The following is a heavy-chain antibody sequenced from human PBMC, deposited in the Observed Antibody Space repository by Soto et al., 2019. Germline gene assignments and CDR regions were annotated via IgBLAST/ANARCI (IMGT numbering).Heavy chain of an antibody. V-gene: IGHV6-1*01. Sequence: PSQTLSLTCVISGDSVSSNSAAWNWIRQSPSRGLEWLGRTYYRSRWYNDYAVSVRSRITVNADTSKNQFSLHLNSVTPEDTAVYYCAETSSLQWYYVDVWDKGTTVSVSS. D-gene: IGHD6-19*01. J-gene: IGHJ6*03. CDR3: AETSSLQWYYVDV. CDR2: TYYRSRWYN. CDR1: GDSVSSNSAA.